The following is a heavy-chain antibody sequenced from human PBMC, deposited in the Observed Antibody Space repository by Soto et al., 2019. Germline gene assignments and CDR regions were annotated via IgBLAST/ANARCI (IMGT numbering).Heavy chain of an antibody. D-gene: IGHD3-3*01. CDR2: ISWNSGSI. V-gene: IGHV3-9*01. CDR3: AKDRIFGVASPRFEN. Sequence: PGGSLRLSCAASGFTFDDYAMHWVRQAPGKGLEWVSGISWNSGSIGYADSVKGRFTISRDNAKNSLYLQMNSLRAEDTALYYCAKDRIFGVASPRFENWGQGT. CDR1: GFTFDDYA. J-gene: IGHJ4*02.